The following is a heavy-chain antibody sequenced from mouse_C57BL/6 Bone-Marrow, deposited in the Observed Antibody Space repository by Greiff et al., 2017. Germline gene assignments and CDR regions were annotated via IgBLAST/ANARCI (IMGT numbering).Heavy chain of an antibody. J-gene: IGHJ2*01. Sequence: VQLQQSGAELVKAGVVVPLSCQASGYTFTTYPIEWMKQNHGKSLEWIGNFHPYNDDTKYNEKFKGKATLTVEKSSSTVYLELSRLTSDDSAVYYCARGGNYGGYYFDYWGQGTTLTVSS. CDR3: ARGGNYGGYYFDY. V-gene: IGHV1-47*01. CDR1: GYTFTTYP. CDR2: FHPYNDDT. D-gene: IGHD2-1*01.